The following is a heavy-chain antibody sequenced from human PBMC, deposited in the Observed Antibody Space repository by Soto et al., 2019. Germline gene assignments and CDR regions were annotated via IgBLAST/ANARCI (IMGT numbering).Heavy chain of an antibody. V-gene: IGHV4-34*01. CDR3: ARAGRLFDY. CDR1: GGSFNDYY. CDR2: INHTGHT. J-gene: IGHJ4*02. Sequence: QVQLQQWGAGLLKPSETLSLTCAVYGGSFNDYYWSWIRQPPGKGLEWIGEINHTGHTNYNPSLRSRVTISVDTSKNQFSLKLSSVTAAGAAVYYCARAGRLFDYWGQGILVTFSS.